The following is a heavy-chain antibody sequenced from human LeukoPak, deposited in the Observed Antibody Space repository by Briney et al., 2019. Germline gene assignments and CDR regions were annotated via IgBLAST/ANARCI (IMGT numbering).Heavy chain of an antibody. D-gene: IGHD3-22*01. Sequence: SVKVSCKASGGTFSSYAISWVRQAPGQGLEWMGGIIPIFGTANYAQKFQGRVTITADESTSTAYMELSSLRSEDTAVYCCARPASNYYDSSGYYLDYWGQGTLVTVSS. V-gene: IGHV1-69*13. CDR2: IIPIFGTA. CDR1: GGTFSSYA. J-gene: IGHJ4*02. CDR3: ARPASNYYDSSGYYLDY.